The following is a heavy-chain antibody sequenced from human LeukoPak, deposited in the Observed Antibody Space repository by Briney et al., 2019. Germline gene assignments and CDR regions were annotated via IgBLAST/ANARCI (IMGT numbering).Heavy chain of an antibody. Sequence: SETLSLTCTVSGYSISSGYYWGWIRQPPGKGLEWIASIYHSGSTYYNPSLKSRVTISVDTSKNQFSLKLSSVTAADTAVYYCARSPGDYPAGVDGAFDIWGQGTMVTVSS. D-gene: IGHD4-17*01. V-gene: IGHV4-38-2*02. CDR3: ARSPGDYPAGVDGAFDI. CDR2: IYHSGST. J-gene: IGHJ3*02. CDR1: GYSISSGYY.